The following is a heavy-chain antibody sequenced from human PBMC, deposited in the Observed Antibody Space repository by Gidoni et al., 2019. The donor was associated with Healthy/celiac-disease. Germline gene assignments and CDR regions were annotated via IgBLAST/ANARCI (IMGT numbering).Heavy chain of an antibody. J-gene: IGHJ6*03. V-gene: IGHV4-31*03. Sequence: QVQLQESGPGLVKPSQTLSLPCTVPGGSISSGGYYWSWIRQHPGKGLEWIGYIYYSGSTYYNPSLKSRVTISVDTSKNQFSLKLSSVTAADTAVYYCAREPLGYCTGGVCSRAYMDVWGKGTTVTVSS. D-gene: IGHD2-8*02. CDR1: GGSISSGGYY. CDR3: AREPLGYCTGGVCSRAYMDV. CDR2: IYYSGST.